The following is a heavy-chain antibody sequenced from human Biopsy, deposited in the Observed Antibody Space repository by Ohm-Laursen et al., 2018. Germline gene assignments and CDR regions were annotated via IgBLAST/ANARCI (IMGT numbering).Heavy chain of an antibody. D-gene: IGHD3-22*01. V-gene: IGHV4-4*07. CDR3: ARDREYYSDRTVPGYFDL. Sequence: TLSLTCNVSGGDINNYYWSWIRQPAGKGLEWIGRIYPGGSTNYNPSLKSRVTMSVDTSKKQLSLRLRSVIPADTAIYYCARDREYYSDRTVPGYFDLWGRGTLVTVSS. J-gene: IGHJ2*01. CDR1: GGDINNYY. CDR2: IYPGGST.